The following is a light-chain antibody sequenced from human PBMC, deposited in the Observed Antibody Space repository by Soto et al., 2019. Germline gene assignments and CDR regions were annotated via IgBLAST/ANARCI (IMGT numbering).Light chain of an antibody. V-gene: IGLV2-23*01. CDR3: FAYTDSNTLL. J-gene: IGLJ2*01. CDR2: GGS. Sequence: QSALTQPASVSGSPGQSITMSCTGTSSDVGTCNLVSWYQQHPGKVPKLMIYGGSKRPSGVSNRLSGSKSGNTASLTISGLQAEDEAYYYCFAYTDSNTLLFGGGTKLTAL. CDR1: SSDVGTCNL.